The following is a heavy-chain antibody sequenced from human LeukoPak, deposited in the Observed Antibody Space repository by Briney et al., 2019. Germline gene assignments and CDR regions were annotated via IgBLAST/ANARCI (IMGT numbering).Heavy chain of an antibody. J-gene: IGHJ6*03. V-gene: IGHV3-15*01. CDR2: IKSKTDGGTT. Sequence: GGSLRLSCAASGFTFTNAWMSWVRQAPGKGLEWVGRIKSKTDGGTTDYAAPVKGRFTISRDDSKNTLYLQMNSLRDEDTAVYYCSRGSPGDSWSGYYMDVWGKGTTVTVSS. CDR3: SRGSPGDSWSGYYMDV. CDR1: GFTFTNAW. D-gene: IGHD3-3*01.